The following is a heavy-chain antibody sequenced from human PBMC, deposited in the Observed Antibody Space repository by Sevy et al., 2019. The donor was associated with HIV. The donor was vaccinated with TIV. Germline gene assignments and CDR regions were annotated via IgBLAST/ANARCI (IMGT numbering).Heavy chain of an antibody. J-gene: IGHJ4*02. CDR1: GFTFSSYE. CDR2: ISSSGSTI. V-gene: IGHV3-48*03. D-gene: IGHD3-16*02. CDR3: ARDLNDYVWGSYRYRFRTGYYFDY. Sequence: GGSLRLSCAASGFTFSSYEMNWVRQAPGKGLEWVSYISSSGSTIYYADSVKGRFTISRDNAKNSLYLQMNSLRAEDTAVYYCARDLNDYVWGSYRYRFRTGYYFDYWGQGTLVTVSS.